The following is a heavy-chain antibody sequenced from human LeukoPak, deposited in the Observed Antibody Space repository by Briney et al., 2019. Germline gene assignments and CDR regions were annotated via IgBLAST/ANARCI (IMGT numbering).Heavy chain of an antibody. CDR1: GFTFSSYA. CDR3: AKEGGTGTRFDC. J-gene: IGHJ4*02. V-gene: IGHV3-23*01. Sequence: PGGSLRLSCAASGFTFSSYAMSWVRQAPGKGLYWVSAISGSGTGTYYADSVKGRFTISRDNSKNTLYLQMNSLRAEDTAVYYCAKEGGTGTRFDCWGQGTLVTVSS. CDR2: ISGSGTGT. D-gene: IGHD1-7*01.